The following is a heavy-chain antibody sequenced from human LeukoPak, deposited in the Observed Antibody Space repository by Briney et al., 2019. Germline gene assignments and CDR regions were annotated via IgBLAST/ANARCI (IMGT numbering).Heavy chain of an antibody. CDR3: AREEGIDGSGYYYVLGY. V-gene: IGHV3-7*01. Sequence: GGSLRLSCAASGFTFSNYWMSWVRQAPGKGLEWVANIKQDGSVKYYVDSVKGRFTISRDNAKNSLYVQMNSLRAEDTAVYYCAREEGIDGSGYYYVLGYWGQGTLVTVSS. CDR1: GFTFSNYW. CDR2: IKQDGSVK. D-gene: IGHD3-22*01. J-gene: IGHJ4*02.